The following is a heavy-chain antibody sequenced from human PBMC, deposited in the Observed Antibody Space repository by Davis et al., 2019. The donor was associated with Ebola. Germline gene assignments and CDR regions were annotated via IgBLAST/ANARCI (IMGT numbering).Heavy chain of an antibody. Sequence: HTGGSLRLSCAASGFTFSSYWMHWVRQAPGKGLVWVSRINSDGSSTSYADSVKGRFTISRDNAKNTLYLQMNSLRAEDTAVYYCARDLAMVRGVINLGYYYYGMDVWGQGTTVTVSS. CDR1: GFTFSSYW. J-gene: IGHJ6*02. D-gene: IGHD3-10*01. CDR3: ARDLAMVRGVINLGYYYYGMDV. CDR2: INSDGSST. V-gene: IGHV3-74*01.